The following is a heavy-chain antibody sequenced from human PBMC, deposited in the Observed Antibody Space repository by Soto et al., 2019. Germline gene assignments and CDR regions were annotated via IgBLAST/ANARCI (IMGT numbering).Heavy chain of an antibody. J-gene: IGHJ4*02. D-gene: IGHD5-12*01. CDR3: ARWLGYGPHFDY. Sequence: SETLSLTCTVSGDSITSNSYFWAWIRQPPGEALEWIGHIHYSGSTYYKASLKNRLTVSMDTSKNQFSLKLSSVTAADTAVYYCARWLGYGPHFDYWGQGTLVTVSS. CDR1: GDSITSNSYF. CDR2: IHYSGST. V-gene: IGHV4-30-4*08.